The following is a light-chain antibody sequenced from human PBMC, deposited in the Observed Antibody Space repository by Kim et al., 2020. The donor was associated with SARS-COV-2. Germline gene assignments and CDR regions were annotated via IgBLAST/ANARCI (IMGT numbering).Light chain of an antibody. V-gene: IGLV2-14*01. CDR2: EVS. Sequence: QSVLTQPASVSGSPGQSITISCTGTSSDVGGFNYVSWYQQHPGKAPKLIIYEVSNRPSGVSNRFSGSKSGNTASLTISGLQAEDEADYYCSSYRGSNSVVFGGGTQLTVL. J-gene: IGLJ2*01. CDR1: SSDVGGFNY. CDR3: SSYRGSNSVV.